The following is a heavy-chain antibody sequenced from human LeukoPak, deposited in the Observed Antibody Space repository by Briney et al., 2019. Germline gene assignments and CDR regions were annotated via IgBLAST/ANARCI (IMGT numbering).Heavy chain of an antibody. D-gene: IGHD5-12*01. CDR1: GGSISSGGYS. CDR3: ARGASRDGYNFDY. Sequence: SETLSLTCTVSGGSISSGGYSWSWIRQPPGKGLEWIGYIYHSGSTYYNPSLKSRVTISVDRSKNQFSLKLSSVTAADTAVYYYARGASRDGYNFDYWGQGTLVTVSS. V-gene: IGHV4-30-2*01. J-gene: IGHJ4*02. CDR2: IYHSGST.